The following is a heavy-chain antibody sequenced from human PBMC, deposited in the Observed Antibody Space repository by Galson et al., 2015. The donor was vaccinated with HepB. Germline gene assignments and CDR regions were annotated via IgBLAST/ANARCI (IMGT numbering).Heavy chain of an antibody. V-gene: IGHV3-21*01. CDR2: ISSSSVYI. D-gene: IGHD6-13*01. CDR1: GFTFSSYS. Sequence: SLRLSCAASGFTFSSYSMNWVRQAPGKGLEWVSSISSSSVYIYYADSVKGRFTISRDNAKNSLYLQMNSLRAEDTAVYYCASGSSWHISYFDCWGQGTLVAVSS. J-gene: IGHJ4*02. CDR3: ASGSSWHISYFDC.